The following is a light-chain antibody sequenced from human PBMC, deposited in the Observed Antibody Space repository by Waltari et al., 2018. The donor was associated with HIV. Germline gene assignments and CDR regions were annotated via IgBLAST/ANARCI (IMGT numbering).Light chain of an antibody. J-gene: IGKJ1*01. CDR2: DAT. CDR1: QTINNF. V-gene: IGKV3-11*01. CDR3: QHRSTSWT. Sequence: EIVLTQSPATISLSPGESATLSCRASQTINNFLAWYQQRPGQAPRLLIYDATKRATGIPARFSGTGSGTDFSLTTTSLEPEDFAVYYCQHRSTSWTFGRGTKVEI.